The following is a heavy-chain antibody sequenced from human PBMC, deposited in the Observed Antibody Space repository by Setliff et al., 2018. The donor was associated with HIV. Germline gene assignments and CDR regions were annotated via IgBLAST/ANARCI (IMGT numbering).Heavy chain of an antibody. V-gene: IGHV4-39*07. D-gene: IGHD1-7*01. Sequence: SETLSLTCTVSGGSITSNDHFWAWVRQSPGKGLEWIGSVYYSGSTFQNPSLKSRVTLSVDTSKDQFSLRLSSVTAADTAVYYCARGHTWNYYGGDYFDYWGQGSLVTVSS. CDR1: GGSITSNDHF. CDR2: VYYSGST. J-gene: IGHJ4*02. CDR3: ARGHTWNYYGGDYFDY.